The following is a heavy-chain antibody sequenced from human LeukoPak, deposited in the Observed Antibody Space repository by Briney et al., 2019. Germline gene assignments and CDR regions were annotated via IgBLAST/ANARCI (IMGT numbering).Heavy chain of an antibody. J-gene: IGHJ4*02. CDR2: ISASGGGT. CDR3: AKGTRTLWFGEPPN. CDR1: GFTVSSNC. D-gene: IGHD3-10*01. V-gene: IGHV3-23*01. Sequence: GGSLRLSCAASGFTVSSNCMSWVRQAPGKGPEWVSGISASGGGTYYGDSVKGRFTISRDNSKNTLYLQMNSLRAEDTAVYYCAKGTRTLWFGEPPNWGQGTLVTVSS.